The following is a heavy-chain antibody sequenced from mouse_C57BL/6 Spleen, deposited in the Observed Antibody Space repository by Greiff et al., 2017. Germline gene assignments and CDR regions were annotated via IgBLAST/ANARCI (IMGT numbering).Heavy chain of an antibody. Sequence: VQLQQSGPELVKPGASVKISCKASGYSFTDYNMNWVKQSNGKSLEWIGVINPNYGTNSYNQKFKGKATLTVEQSSSTAYMQLNSLTSKDTSVYYCAREGGNYAMDYWGQGTSVTVSS. CDR1: GYSFTDYN. CDR3: AREGGNYAMDY. CDR2: INPNYGTN. V-gene: IGHV1-39*01. J-gene: IGHJ4*01.